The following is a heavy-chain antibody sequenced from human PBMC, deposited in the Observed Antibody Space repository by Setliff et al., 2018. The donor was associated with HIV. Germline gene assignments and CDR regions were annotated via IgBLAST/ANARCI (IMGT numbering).Heavy chain of an antibody. J-gene: IGHJ3*02. CDR2: IYYSGST. D-gene: IGHD3-22*01. CDR1: GGSISSYY. V-gene: IGHV4-59*08. CDR3: ARLGRGTYYYDSSGYLYAFGI. Sequence: SETLSLTCTVSGGSISSYYWSWIRQPPGKGLEWIGYIYYSGSTNYNPSLKSRVTISVDTSKNQFSLKLSSVTAADTAVYYCARLGRGTYYYDSSGYLYAFGIWGQGTMVTVSS.